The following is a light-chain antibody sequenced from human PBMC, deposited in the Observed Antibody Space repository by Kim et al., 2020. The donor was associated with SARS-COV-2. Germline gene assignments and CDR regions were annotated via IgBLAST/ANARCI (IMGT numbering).Light chain of an antibody. J-gene: IGKJ4*01. CDR3: QHYYNWRPFT. CDR2: DAS. Sequence: EIVMTQSPATLSMSPGERVTLSCRASQSVSNYLDWYQQKPGQGPRLLIYDASTRATGIPARFSGSGSGTEFTLTISSLQSEDFAVYYCQHYYNWRPFTLGGGTKVDIK. CDR1: QSVSNY. V-gene: IGKV3-15*01.